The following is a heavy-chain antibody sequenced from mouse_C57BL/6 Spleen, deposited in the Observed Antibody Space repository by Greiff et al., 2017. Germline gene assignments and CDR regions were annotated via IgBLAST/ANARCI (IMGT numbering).Heavy chain of an antibody. CDR3: TLIYYYGSSYGDYAMDY. J-gene: IGHJ4*01. CDR2: IRLKSDNYAT. Sequence: EVQLQQSGGGLVQPGGSMKLSCVASGFTFSNYWMNWVRQSPEKGLEWVAQIRLKSDNYATHYAESVKGRFTISRDDSKSSVYLQMNNLRAEDTGIYYCTLIYYYGSSYGDYAMDYWGQGTSVTVSS. V-gene: IGHV6-3*01. D-gene: IGHD1-1*01. CDR1: GFTFSNYW.